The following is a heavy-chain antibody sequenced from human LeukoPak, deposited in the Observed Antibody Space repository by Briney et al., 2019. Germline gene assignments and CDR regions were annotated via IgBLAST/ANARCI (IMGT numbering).Heavy chain of an antibody. CDR1: GFTYSSYR. Sequence: GGSLRLSCAASGFTYSSYRMSWVRQAPGKGLEWVAYIKKGGSEIYYVDSVKGRFTISRDNAKRSLYLQMNSLRAEDTAVYYCARDRAIWYYASGIYQGDSFDIWGQGTMVTVSS. V-gene: IGHV3-7*01. D-gene: IGHD3-10*01. CDR3: ARDRAIWYYASGIYQGDSFDI. J-gene: IGHJ3*02. CDR2: IKKGGSEI.